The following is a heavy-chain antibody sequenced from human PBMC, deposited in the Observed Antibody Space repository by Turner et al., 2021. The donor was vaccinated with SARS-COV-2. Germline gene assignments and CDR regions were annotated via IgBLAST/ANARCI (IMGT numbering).Heavy chain of an antibody. J-gene: IGHJ6*02. CDR2: ISSSSSYI. V-gene: IGHV3-21*01. Sequence: EVQPVESGGGLVKPGGSLSISGAASGFNLSRYSINWVLQAPGNGLGWVSSISSSSSYIYSADSVKGRFTISRDNAKNSLYLQMNSLRAEDTAVYYCASIAAADPKYYHYYGMDVWGQGTTVTVSS. D-gene: IGHD6-13*01. CDR1: GFNLSRYS. CDR3: ASIAAADPKYYHYYGMDV.